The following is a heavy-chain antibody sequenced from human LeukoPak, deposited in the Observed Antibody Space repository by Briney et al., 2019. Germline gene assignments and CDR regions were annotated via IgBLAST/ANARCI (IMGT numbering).Heavy chain of an antibody. D-gene: IGHD3-16*01. V-gene: IGHV3-7*01. CDR1: GFTFSSYW. Sequence: PGGSLRLSCAASGFTFSSYWMSWVRQAPGKGLEWVANIKQDGSEKYYVDSVKGRFTISRDNAKNSLYLQMNSLRAEDTAVYYCARDRPLGIGQQGEDYWGQGTLVTVSS. CDR3: ARDRPLGIGQQGEDY. CDR2: IKQDGSEK. J-gene: IGHJ4*02.